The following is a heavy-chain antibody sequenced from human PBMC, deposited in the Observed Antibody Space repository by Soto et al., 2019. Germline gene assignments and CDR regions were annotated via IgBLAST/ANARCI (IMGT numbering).Heavy chain of an antibody. V-gene: IGHV4-59*01. D-gene: IGHD2-21*01. CDR2: IYYSGST. Sequence: SENLSLTCTVSGGSISSYYWSWIRQPPGKGLEWIGYIYYSGSTNYNPSLKSRVTISVDTSKNQFSLKLSSVTAADTAVYYCARISISGCNYYYYSMDVCGKGTTVTVSS. J-gene: IGHJ6*03. CDR1: GGSISSYY. CDR3: ARISISGCNYYYYSMDV.